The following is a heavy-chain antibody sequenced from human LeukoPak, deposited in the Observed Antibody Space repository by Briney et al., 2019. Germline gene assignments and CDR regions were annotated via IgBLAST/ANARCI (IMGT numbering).Heavy chain of an antibody. CDR1: GFTFTRYD. D-gene: IGHD4-23*01. J-gene: IGHJ4*02. V-gene: IGHV3-30*04. CDR3: VLGHYGGLFDN. CDR2: VSNDETNK. Sequence: GKSQRLSCAASGFTFTRYDMHWVRQAPGKGLEWVAVVSNDETNKDYGNSVKGRFTIARDNSKNTLYLQMNSLRVEDTAVYYCVLGHYGGLFDNWGQGTLVTVSS.